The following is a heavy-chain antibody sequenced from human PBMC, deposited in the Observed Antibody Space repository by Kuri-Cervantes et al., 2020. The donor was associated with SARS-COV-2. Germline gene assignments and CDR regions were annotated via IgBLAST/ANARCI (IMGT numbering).Heavy chain of an antibody. D-gene: IGHD5-18*01. CDR1: GGSFSGYY. J-gene: IGHJ4*02. Sequence: SQTLSLTCAVYGGSFSGYYWSWIRQPPGKGLEWIGEINHSGSTNYNPSLKSRVTIFVNTSENQFSLRLTSVNASDTAVYYCAALGRIQLWSIRYWGRGTLVTVSS. V-gene: IGHV4-34*01. CDR2: INHSGST. CDR3: AALGRIQLWSIRY.